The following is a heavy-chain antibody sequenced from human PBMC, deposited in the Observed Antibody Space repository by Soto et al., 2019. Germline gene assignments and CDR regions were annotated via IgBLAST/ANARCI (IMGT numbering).Heavy chain of an antibody. Sequence: PSETLSLTCAVYGGSFIGYYCSWIRQPPGKGLEWIGEINHSGSTNYNPSLKSRVTISVDTSKNQFSLKLSSVTAADTAVYYCARCKRSYYYYGMDVWGQGTTVTVSS. CDR2: INHSGST. D-gene: IGHD6-19*01. CDR3: ARCKRSYYYYGMDV. J-gene: IGHJ6*02. CDR1: GGSFIGYY. V-gene: IGHV4-34*01.